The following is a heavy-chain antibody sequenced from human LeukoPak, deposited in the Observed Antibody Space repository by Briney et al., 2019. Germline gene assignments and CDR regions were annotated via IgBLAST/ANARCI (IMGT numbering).Heavy chain of an antibody. V-gene: IGHV4-59*01. J-gene: IGHJ6*03. CDR1: GGSISSYY. Sequence: SETLSLTCTGSGGSISSYYWSWIRQPPGKGLEWIGYIYYSGSTNYNPSLKSRVTISVDTSKNQFSLKLSSVTAADTAVYYCASMGYYYYMDVWGKGTTVTVSS. CDR3: ASMGYYYYMDV. CDR2: IYYSGST. D-gene: IGHD3-10*01.